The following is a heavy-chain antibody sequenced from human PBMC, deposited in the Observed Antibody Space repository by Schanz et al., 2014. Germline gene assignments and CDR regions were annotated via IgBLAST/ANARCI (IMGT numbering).Heavy chain of an antibody. CDR1: GFTFDPYA. D-gene: IGHD3-3*01. Sequence: VQLVESGGGLVKPGGSLRLSCAASGFTFDPYAMHWLRQSPGKGLEWVAVLSSDESRKFYADSEKGRFTISRDNAKNSLYLQMNSLRAEDTAVYYCARGVRIDYWGQGTLVTVSS. V-gene: IGHV3-30-3*01. CDR2: LSSDESRK. CDR3: ARGVRIDY. J-gene: IGHJ4*02.